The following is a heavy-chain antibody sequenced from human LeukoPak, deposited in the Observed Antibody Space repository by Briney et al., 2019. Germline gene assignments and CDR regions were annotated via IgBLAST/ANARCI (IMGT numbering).Heavy chain of an antibody. J-gene: IGHJ4*02. Sequence: KTGGSLRLYCAASGFTFSVHYMSWIRQAPGKGLQWISYISNDGTKTYYADSVRGRFTISRDNGKNLVYLQMNSLRVEDTAVYYCARVFSHWGWPGDYYFDYWGQGSLVTVSS. CDR3: ARVFSHWGWPGDYYFDY. CDR2: ISNDGTKT. D-gene: IGHD3-16*01. V-gene: IGHV3-11*04. CDR1: GFTFSVHY.